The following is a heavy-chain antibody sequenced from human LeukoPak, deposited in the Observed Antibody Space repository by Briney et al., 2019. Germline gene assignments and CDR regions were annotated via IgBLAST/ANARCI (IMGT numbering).Heavy chain of an antibody. CDR1: GYSFKSYG. Sequence: ASVKVSCKASGYSFKSYGISWVRQAPGQGLEWMGWISAYNGNTNYAQKPQGRVTMTTDTSTSTAYMELGSLRSDDTAVYYCARVVVDTAMVKNFDYWGQGTLVTVSS. CDR2: ISAYNGNT. J-gene: IGHJ4*02. CDR3: ARVVVDTAMVKNFDY. V-gene: IGHV1-18*01. D-gene: IGHD5-18*01.